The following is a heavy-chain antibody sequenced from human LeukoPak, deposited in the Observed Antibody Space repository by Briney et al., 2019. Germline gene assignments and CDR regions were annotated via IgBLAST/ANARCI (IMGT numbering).Heavy chain of an antibody. Sequence: SVKVSCKASGGTFCSYAISWVRQAPGQGLEWMGGIIPIFGTANYAQKFQGRVTITTDESTSTAYMELSSLRSEDTAVYYCARAPITMVRGVALYYFDYWGQGTLVTVSS. CDR3: ARAPITMVRGVALYYFDY. J-gene: IGHJ4*02. D-gene: IGHD3-10*01. CDR2: IIPIFGTA. CDR1: GGTFCSYA. V-gene: IGHV1-69*05.